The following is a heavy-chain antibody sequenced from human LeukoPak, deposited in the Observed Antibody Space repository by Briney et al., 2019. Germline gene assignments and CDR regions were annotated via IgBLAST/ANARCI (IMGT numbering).Heavy chain of an antibody. V-gene: IGHV3-21*01. J-gene: IGHJ4*02. CDR1: GFTFNSSN. Sequence: PGGSLRLSCEASGFTFNSSNMNWVREAPGKGLEWVSSISTSGTYISYADSVRGRFTISRDNAKNSLYLQMNSLRAEDTAMYYCARVPYGDYGSWGQGTLVTVSS. CDR2: ISTSGTYI. D-gene: IGHD4-17*01. CDR3: ARVPYGDYGS.